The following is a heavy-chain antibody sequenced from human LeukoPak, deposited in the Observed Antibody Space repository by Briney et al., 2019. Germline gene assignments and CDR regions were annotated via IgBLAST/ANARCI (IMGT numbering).Heavy chain of an antibody. CDR1: GYTLSSYS. D-gene: IGHD5-18*01. Sequence: PGGCLRLSCAASGYTLSSYSTYWVRQAPGKGLEWGSYISSSSSYKYYSDSLKGRFTISRDNAQNSQYLHKNSVRAHDTAVYYCGRVGYSYGSVWLDYWGKGTLVT. V-gene: IGHV3-21*01. CDR3: GRVGYSYGSVWLDY. CDR2: ISSSSSYK. J-gene: IGHJ4*02.